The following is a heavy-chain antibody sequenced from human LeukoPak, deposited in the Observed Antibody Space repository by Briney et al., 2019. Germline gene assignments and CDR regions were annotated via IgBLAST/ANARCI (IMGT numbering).Heavy chain of an antibody. J-gene: IGHJ5*02. Sequence: WASVKVSCKASGYTFTGYYMHWVRQAPGQGLEWMGWINPNSGGTNYAQKFQGRVTMTRDTSISTAYMELSRLRSDDTAVYYCARDSSFYGGEWFDPWGQGTLVTVSS. CDR2: INPNSGGT. CDR3: ARDSSFYGGEWFDP. V-gene: IGHV1-2*02. CDR1: GYTFTGYY. D-gene: IGHD3-16*01.